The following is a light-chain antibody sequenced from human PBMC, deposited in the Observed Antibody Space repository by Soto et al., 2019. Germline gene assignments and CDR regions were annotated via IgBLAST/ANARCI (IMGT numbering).Light chain of an antibody. CDR2: GAS. V-gene: IGKV3-20*01. J-gene: IGKJ2*01. CDR1: QSLTSNY. Sequence: EIVLTQSPGTLSLSPGDRATLSCRASQSLTSNYVAWYQQRPGQAPRLLISGASTRATGIPDRFSGIGSGTDFTLTISRLEPEDFAVYYCQQYYSSPYTFGQGTKVDIK. CDR3: QQYYSSPYT.